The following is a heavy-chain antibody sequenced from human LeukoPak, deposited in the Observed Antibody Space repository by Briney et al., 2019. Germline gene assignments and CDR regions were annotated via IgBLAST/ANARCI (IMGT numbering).Heavy chain of an antibody. J-gene: IGHJ4*02. V-gene: IGHV3-21*01. Sequence: GGSLRLSCAASGFTFSTYSMNWVRQAPGKGLEWVSSISSTSSYIYYADSVKGRFTISRDNAKNTLYLQMNSLRAEDTAVYYCARSLGGGGDYWGQGTLVTVSS. CDR2: ISSTSSYI. CDR1: GFTFSTYS. D-gene: IGHD3-10*01. CDR3: ARSLGGGGDY.